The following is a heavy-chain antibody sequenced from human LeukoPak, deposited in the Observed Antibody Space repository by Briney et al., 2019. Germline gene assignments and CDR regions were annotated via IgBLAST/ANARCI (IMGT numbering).Heavy chain of an antibody. Sequence: SETLSLTCAVYGGSFSGYYWSWIRQPPGKGLEWTGEINHSGSTNYNPSLKSRVTISVDTSKNQFSLKLSSVTAADTAVYYCARMYSSSWSWGDAFDIWGQGTMVTVSS. CDR2: INHSGST. D-gene: IGHD6-13*01. CDR3: ARMYSSSWSWGDAFDI. J-gene: IGHJ3*02. V-gene: IGHV4-34*01. CDR1: GGSFSGYY.